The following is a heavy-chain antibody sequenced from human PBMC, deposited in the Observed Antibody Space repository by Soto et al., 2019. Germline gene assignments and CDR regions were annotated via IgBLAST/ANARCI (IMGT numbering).Heavy chain of an antibody. V-gene: IGHV4-59*08. Sequence: SETLSLTCTVSGGSISSSYWSWFRQPPGKGLEWIGYIYYTGSTTYNPSLKSRVSISVDTSKNQFSLKLSSVTAADTAVYYCARMIESGKWLMMLYFDYWGQGALVTVSS. D-gene: IGHD6-19*01. CDR2: IYYTGST. CDR1: GGSISSSY. CDR3: ARMIESGKWLMMLYFDY. J-gene: IGHJ4*02.